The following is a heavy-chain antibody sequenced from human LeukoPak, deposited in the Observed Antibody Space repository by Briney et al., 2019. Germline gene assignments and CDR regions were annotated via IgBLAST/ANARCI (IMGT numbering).Heavy chain of an antibody. CDR3: AKDERNWNYNLASQTYD. D-gene: IGHD1-7*01. CDR2: FLGGGDTT. Sequence: PGGPLGSPLEASGSPFIYYARNWFRQHPGRGLGGASAFLGGGDTTSYADSVKGRFTVSRDNSKNTLYLQMSSLRAEDTAVYYCAKDERNWNYNLASQTYDWGQGTLVTVSS. CDR1: GSPFIYYA. V-gene: IGHV3-23*01. J-gene: IGHJ4*02.